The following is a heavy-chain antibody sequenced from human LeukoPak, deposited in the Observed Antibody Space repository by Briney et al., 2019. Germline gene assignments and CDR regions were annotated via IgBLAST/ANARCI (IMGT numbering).Heavy chain of an antibody. CDR1: GFTVSSNE. J-gene: IGHJ4*02. CDR3: AKDSAMGAIDY. CDR2: ISGSGGST. D-gene: IGHD5-18*01. Sequence: GGSLRLSCAASGFTVSSNEMSWVRQAPGKGLEWVSAISGSGGSTYYADSVKGRFTISRDNSKNTLYLQMNSLRAEDTAVYYCAKDSAMGAIDYWGQGTLVTVSS. V-gene: IGHV3-23*01.